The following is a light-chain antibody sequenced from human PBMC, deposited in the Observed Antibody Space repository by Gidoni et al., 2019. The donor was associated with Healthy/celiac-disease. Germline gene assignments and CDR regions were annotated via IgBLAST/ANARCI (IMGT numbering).Light chain of an antibody. CDR3: AAWDDSLNGWV. CDR1: SSNIGSNT. Sequence: QSVLTQPPSASGTPGQRVTIPCSGSSSNIGSNTVNWYQQLPGTAPKLLIYSNYQRPSGVPDRFSGSKSGTSASLAISGLQSEDEADYYCAAWDDSLNGWVFGGGTKLTVL. V-gene: IGLV1-44*01. CDR2: SNY. J-gene: IGLJ3*02.